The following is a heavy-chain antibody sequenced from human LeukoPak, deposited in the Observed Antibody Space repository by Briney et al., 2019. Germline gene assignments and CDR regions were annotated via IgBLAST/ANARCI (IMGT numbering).Heavy chain of an antibody. CDR3: ARVGFCSGGLCPYYFDY. Sequence: ASVKVSCKASGYTFTGYCMHWVRQAPGQGLEWMGWINPNSGGTSFAQKFQGRVTMTRDTSISTAYMELSRLRSDDTAVYYCARVGFCSGGLCPYYFDYWGQGTLVTVSS. J-gene: IGHJ4*02. CDR2: INPNSGGT. V-gene: IGHV1-2*02. D-gene: IGHD2-15*01. CDR1: GYTFTGYC.